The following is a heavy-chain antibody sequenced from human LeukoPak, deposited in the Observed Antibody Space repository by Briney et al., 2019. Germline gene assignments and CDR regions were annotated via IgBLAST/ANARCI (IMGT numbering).Heavy chain of an antibody. CDR3: ARADYGDSAAGAAAFDI. CDR1: GGSISGSNW. D-gene: IGHD4-17*01. J-gene: IGHJ3*02. CDR2: IYHSGST. V-gene: IGHV4-4*02. Sequence: SETLSLTCAASGGSISGSNWWSWVRQPPGKGLEWIGEIYHSGSTNYNPSLKSRVTISVDKSKNQFSLKLSSVTAADTAVYYCARADYGDSAAGAAAFDIWGQGTMVTVSS.